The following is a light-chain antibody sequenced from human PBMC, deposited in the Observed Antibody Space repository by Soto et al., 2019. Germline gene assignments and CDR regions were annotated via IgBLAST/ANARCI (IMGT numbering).Light chain of an antibody. CDR3: SSYTSSSSVI. CDR2: DVK. V-gene: IGLV2-14*01. CDR1: SSDVGDYDY. J-gene: IGLJ2*01. Sequence: QSALTQPASVSGSPGQSIAISCTGTSSDVGDYDYVSWYQQHPGKAPKLMIYDVKYRPSGVSNRFSGSKSGNTASLTISGLQAEDEADYYCSSYTSSSSVIFGGGTKLTVL.